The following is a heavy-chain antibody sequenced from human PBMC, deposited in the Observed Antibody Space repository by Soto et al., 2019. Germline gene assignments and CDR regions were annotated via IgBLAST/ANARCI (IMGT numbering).Heavy chain of an antibody. Sequence: GGSLRLSCAASGFTFSSYSMNWVRKAPGKGREWVSYISSSSSTIYYADSVKGRFTISRDNAKNSLYLQMNSLRAEDTAVYYCASGGDYVPHWSQGTLVTVSS. V-gene: IGHV3-48*01. CDR3: ASGGDYVPH. CDR1: GFTFSSYS. J-gene: IGHJ4*02. D-gene: IGHD4-17*01. CDR2: ISSSSSTI.